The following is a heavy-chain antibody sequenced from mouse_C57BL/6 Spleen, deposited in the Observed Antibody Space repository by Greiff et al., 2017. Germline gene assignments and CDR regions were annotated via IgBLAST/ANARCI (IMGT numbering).Heavy chain of an antibody. CDR1: GYTFTDYE. CDR3: TASLWGDAMDY. D-gene: IGHD6-1*01. J-gene: IGHJ4*01. V-gene: IGHV1-15*01. CDR2: IDPETGGT. Sequence: VKLQESGAELVRPGASVTLSCKASGYTFTDYEMHWVKQTPVHGLEWIGAIDPETGGTAYNQKFKGKDILTADKSSSTAYMELRSLTSEDSAVXYYTASLWGDAMDYWGQGTSVTVSS.